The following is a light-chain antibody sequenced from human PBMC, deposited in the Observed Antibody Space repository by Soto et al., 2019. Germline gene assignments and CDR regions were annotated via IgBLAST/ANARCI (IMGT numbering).Light chain of an antibody. V-gene: IGLV2-11*01. CDR2: DVS. CDR1: SSDVGGYNY. CDR3: CSYAGSYTWV. J-gene: IGLJ3*02. Sequence: QSALIQPRSVSGSPGQSVTISCTGTSSDVGGYNYVSWYQQHPGKAPKLMIYDVSKWPSGVPDRFSGSKSGNTASLTISGLQAEDEADYYCCSYAGSYTWVFGGGTKLTVL.